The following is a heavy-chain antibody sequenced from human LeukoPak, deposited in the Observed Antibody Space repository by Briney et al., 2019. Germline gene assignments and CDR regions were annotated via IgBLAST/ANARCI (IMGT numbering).Heavy chain of an antibody. J-gene: IGHJ4*02. Sequence: GGSLRLSCAASGFTVSSNYMSWVRQAPGKGLEWVSAISGSGGSTYYADSVEGRFTISRDNSKNTLYLQMNSLRAEDTAVYYCAKDGLSSSGQEFDYWGQGTLVTVSS. V-gene: IGHV3-23*01. CDR1: GFTVSSNY. CDR3: AKDGLSSSGQEFDY. CDR2: ISGSGGST. D-gene: IGHD6-19*01.